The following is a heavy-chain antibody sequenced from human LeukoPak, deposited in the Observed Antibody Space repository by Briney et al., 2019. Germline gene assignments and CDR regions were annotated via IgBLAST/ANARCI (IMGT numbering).Heavy chain of an antibody. J-gene: IGHJ6*03. V-gene: IGHV4-59*08. D-gene: IGHD3-9*01. CDR2: IYYSGST. CDR3: ARQVTYYDILTGPGGYMDV. CDR1: GGSFGGYY. Sequence: SETLSLTCAVYGGSFGGYYWSWIRQPPGKGLEWIGYIYYSGSTNYNPSLKSRVTISVDTSKNQFSLKLSSVTAADTAVYYCARQVTYYDILTGPGGYMDVWGKGTTVTISS.